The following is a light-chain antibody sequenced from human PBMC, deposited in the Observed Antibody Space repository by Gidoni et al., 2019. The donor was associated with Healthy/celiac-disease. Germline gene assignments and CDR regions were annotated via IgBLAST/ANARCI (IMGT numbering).Light chain of an antibody. V-gene: IGKV1-5*03. J-gene: IGKJ1*01. CDR3: QQYNSYWT. Sequence: DIQTTQSPSTLSASVGDRVTITWRASQSLSSWLAWYQQKPGKAPKLLIYKASSLESGVPSRFSGSGSGTEFTLTISSLQPDDFAAYYCQQYNSYWTFGQGTKVEIK. CDR2: KAS. CDR1: QSLSSW.